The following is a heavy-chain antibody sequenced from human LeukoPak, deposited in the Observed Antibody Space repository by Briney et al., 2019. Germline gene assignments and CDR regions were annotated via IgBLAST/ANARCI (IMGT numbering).Heavy chain of an antibody. CDR3: ARNGIVGAGYYFDY. CDR2: ISSSSSYI. V-gene: IGHV3-21*01. Sequence: GGSLRLPCAASGFTFSSYSMNWVRQAPGKGLEWVSSISSSSSYIYYADSVKGRFTISRDNAKNSLYLQMNSLRAEDTAVYYCARNGIVGAGYYFDYWGQGTLVTVSS. CDR1: GFTFSSYS. D-gene: IGHD1-26*01. J-gene: IGHJ4*02.